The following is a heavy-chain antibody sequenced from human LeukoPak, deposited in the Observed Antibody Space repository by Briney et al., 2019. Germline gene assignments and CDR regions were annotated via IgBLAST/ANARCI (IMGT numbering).Heavy chain of an antibody. Sequence: SETLSLTCTVSGVSISNHYSSWIRQPPGKGLEWIGYIYYTGNTNYNPSLKSRVTISEDTSKNQASLELSSVTAADTAVYYCVRHSRVVAFDYWGQGNLVTVSS. CDR1: GVSISNHY. D-gene: IGHD2-15*01. CDR3: VRHSRVVAFDY. CDR2: IYYTGNT. V-gene: IGHV4-59*08. J-gene: IGHJ4*02.